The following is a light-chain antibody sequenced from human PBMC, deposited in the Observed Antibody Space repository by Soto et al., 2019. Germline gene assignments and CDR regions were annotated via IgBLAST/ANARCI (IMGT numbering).Light chain of an antibody. V-gene: IGKV1-5*03. CDR3: QQYQIDWT. J-gene: IGKJ1*01. CDR1: QDINTF. CDR2: KAS. Sequence: DIQMTQSPSSLSASVGDRVTITCQASQDINTFLNWYQQKPGKAPKLLIYKASTLKSGVPSRFSGSGSGTEFTLTISSLQPDDFATYYCQQYQIDWTFGQGTKV.